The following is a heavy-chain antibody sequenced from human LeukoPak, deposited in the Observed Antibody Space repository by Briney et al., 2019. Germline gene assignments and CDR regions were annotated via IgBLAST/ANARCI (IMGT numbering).Heavy chain of an antibody. Sequence: ASVNVSCKASGYTFTSDYMHWVRQATGQGLERMGIINPSGGSTSYAQKFQGRVTMTRDTSTSTVYMELSSLRSEDTAVYYCAREGMLTRSTSADHFDYWGQGTLVTVSS. V-gene: IGHV1-46*01. CDR1: GYTFTSDY. CDR2: INPSGGST. D-gene: IGHD2-2*01. CDR3: AREGMLTRSTSADHFDY. J-gene: IGHJ4*02.